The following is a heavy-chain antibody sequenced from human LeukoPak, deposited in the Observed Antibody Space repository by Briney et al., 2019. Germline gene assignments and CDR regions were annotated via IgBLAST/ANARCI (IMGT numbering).Heavy chain of an antibody. J-gene: IGHJ3*02. CDR1: GYTFTSYD. CDR2: MNPNSGNT. V-gene: IGHV1-8*02. D-gene: IGHD3-16*01. CDR3: ARVGGIMITFGGVMSKAFDI. Sequence: RRASVKVSCKASGYTFTSYDINWVRQATGQGLEWMGWMNPNSGNTNYAQKFQGRVTMTTDTSTSTAYMELRSLRSDDTAVYYCARVGGIMITFGGVMSKAFDIWGQGTMVTVSS.